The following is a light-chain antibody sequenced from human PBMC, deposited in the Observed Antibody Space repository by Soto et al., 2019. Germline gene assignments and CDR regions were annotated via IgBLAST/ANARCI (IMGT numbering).Light chain of an antibody. Sequence: DIPMTQSPSTLSASVGDRVTITCRASQSISNWLAWYQQKPGKAPKLLIYKASSLESGVPSRFSGGGSGTEFTLTISSLQPHDFATYYCQCGVTFGGGTKVEIK. J-gene: IGKJ4*01. V-gene: IGKV1-5*03. CDR1: QSISNW. CDR3: QCGVT. CDR2: KAS.